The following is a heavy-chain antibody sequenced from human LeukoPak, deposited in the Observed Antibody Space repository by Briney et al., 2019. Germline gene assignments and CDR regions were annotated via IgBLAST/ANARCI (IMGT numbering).Heavy chain of an antibody. D-gene: IGHD3-16*01. CDR2: MNPNSGNT. J-gene: IGHJ4*02. CDR1: GYTFTSYY. Sequence: GASVKVSCKASGYTFTSYYMHWVRQAPGQGLEWMGWMNPNSGNTGYAQKFQGRVTMTRNTSIYTAYMELSSLRSEDTAVYYCARDNDSRDPPHFDYWGQGTLVTVSS. CDR3: ARDNDSRDPPHFDY. V-gene: IGHV1-8*01.